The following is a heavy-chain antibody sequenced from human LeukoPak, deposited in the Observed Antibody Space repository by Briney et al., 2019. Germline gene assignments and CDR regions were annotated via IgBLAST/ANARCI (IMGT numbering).Heavy chain of an antibody. CDR3: AKVVAGHYYGSGTIDY. V-gene: IGHV3-7*01. CDR2: IKQDGSEK. Sequence: GGSLRLSCAASGFTFSSYWMSWVRQAPGQGQEWVANIKQDGSEKYYVDSVKGRFTISRDNAKNSLYLQMNSLRAEDTAVYYCAKVVAGHYYGSGTIDYWGQGTLVTVSS. J-gene: IGHJ4*02. D-gene: IGHD3-10*01. CDR1: GFTFSSYW.